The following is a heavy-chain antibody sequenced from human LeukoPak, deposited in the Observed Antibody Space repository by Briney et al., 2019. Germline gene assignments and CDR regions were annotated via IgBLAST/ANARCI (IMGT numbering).Heavy chain of an antibody. CDR3: ARDTYYDSSSYYDPYFDY. CDR2: ISAYNGNT. J-gene: IGHJ4*02. CDR1: GYTFTSYG. Sequence: GASVKVSCKAAGYTFTSYGIGWVRQAPGQGLEWMGWISAYNGNTNYAQKLQGRVTMTTDTSTSTAYMELRSLRSDDTAVYYCARDTYYDSSSYYDPYFDYWGQGTLVTVSS. D-gene: IGHD3-22*01. V-gene: IGHV1-18*01.